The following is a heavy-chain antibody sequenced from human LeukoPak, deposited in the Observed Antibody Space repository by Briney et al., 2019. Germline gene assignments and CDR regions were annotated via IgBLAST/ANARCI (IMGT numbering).Heavy chain of an antibody. Sequence: GGSLRLSCAASGFTFSSYSMNWVRQAPGKGLEWVSSISSSSSYIYYADSVKGRFTISRDNAKNSLYLQMNSLRAEDTAVYYCARDQGQDSYGLLDYWGQGTLVTVSS. V-gene: IGHV3-21*01. D-gene: IGHD5-18*01. CDR2: ISSSSSYI. CDR1: GFTFSSYS. CDR3: ARDQGQDSYGLLDY. J-gene: IGHJ4*02.